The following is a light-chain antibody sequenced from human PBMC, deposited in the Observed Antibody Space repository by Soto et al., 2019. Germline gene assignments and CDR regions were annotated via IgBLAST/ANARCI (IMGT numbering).Light chain of an antibody. CDR1: KNDIGVYDF. CDR2: EVV. Sequence: QSVLTQPPSASGSPGQSVTISCTGTKNDIGVYDFVSWYQHHPGKAPRLIIYEVVQRPSGVPDRFSGSKSGNTASLTVSGLQAEDEADYFCKSYAGSNTYVFRSGTKVTVL. V-gene: IGLV2-8*01. CDR3: KSYAGSNTYV. J-gene: IGLJ1*01.